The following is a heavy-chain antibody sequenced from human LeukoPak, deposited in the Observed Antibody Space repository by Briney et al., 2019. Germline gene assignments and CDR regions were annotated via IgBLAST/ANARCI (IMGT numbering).Heavy chain of an antibody. D-gene: IGHD3-10*01. CDR2: IRYDGGNK. V-gene: IGHV3-30*02. J-gene: IGHJ4*02. CDR3: AKDDDTVPNVLLN. CDR1: GFTFSSYG. Sequence: GGSLRLSCAASGFTFSSYGMHWGRQAPGKGLEGVAFIRYDGGNKYNADSVKGRFTISRDDSKNTLNLQMNSLRAEDTAVYYCAKDDDTVPNVLLNWGQGTLVTVSS.